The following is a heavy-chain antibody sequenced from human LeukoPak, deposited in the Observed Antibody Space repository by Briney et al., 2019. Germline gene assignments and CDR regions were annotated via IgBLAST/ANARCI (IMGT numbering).Heavy chain of an antibody. Sequence: ASVKVSCKASGYTFTGYYMHWVRQAPGQGLEWMGRINPNSGSTNYAQKFQGRVTMTRDTSISTVYMELSRLRSDDTAVSYCARESRGVPVVLSATLGYWGQGTLVTVSS. D-gene: IGHD2-15*01. CDR3: ARESRGVPVVLSATLGY. V-gene: IGHV1-2*06. CDR2: INPNSGST. CDR1: GYTFTGYY. J-gene: IGHJ4*02.